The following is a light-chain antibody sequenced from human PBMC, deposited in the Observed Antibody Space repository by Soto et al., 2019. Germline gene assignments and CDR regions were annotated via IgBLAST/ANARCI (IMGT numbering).Light chain of an antibody. CDR2: RNN. CDR1: SSNIGSNY. V-gene: IGLV1-47*01. J-gene: IGLJ2*01. CDR3: AAWDDSLSGPDVV. Sequence: QSVLTQPPSASGTPGQRVTISCSGSSSNIGSNYVYWYQQLPGTAPKLLTYRNNQRPLGVPDRFSGSKSGTSASLAISGLRSEDEADYYCAAWDDSLSGPDVVFGGGTKVTVL.